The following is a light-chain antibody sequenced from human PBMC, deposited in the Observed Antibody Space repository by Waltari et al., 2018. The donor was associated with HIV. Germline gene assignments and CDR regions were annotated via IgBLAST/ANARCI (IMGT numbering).Light chain of an antibody. V-gene: IGLV2-14*03. CDR2: DVN. Sequence: QSALTQPASVSGSPGQSITISCTGTSSDVGYYNYVSWFQQPPDKAPTLILFDVNKRPSGVSNRFSGSKSGKTASLTISGLQPEDEADYFCSAWDSSLSAVVFGGGTKLTVL. J-gene: IGLJ2*01. CDR1: SSDVGYYNY. CDR3: SAWDSSLSAVV.